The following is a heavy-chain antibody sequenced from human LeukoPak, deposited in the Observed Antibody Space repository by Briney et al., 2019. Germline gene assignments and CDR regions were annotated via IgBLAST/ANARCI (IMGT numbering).Heavy chain of an antibody. D-gene: IGHD6-13*01. V-gene: IGHV3-48*04. CDR2: ITGSGTTI. J-gene: IGHJ4*02. CDR1: GFTFSSYG. CDR3: AREGLAGDRGKLIDF. Sequence: GGSLRLSCAASGFTFSSYGMHWVRQAPGKGLEWVSYITGSGTTIYYADSVKGRFTISRDNAKNSLYLQMNSLRAEDTAVYYCAREGLAGDRGKLIDFWGQGTLVTVSS.